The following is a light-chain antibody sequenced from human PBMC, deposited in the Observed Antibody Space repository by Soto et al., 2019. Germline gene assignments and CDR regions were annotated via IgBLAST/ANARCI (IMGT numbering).Light chain of an antibody. V-gene: IGKV3-15*01. Sequence: EVVLTQSPDTLSLSPGERATPSCRASQSISSDYLVWYQQKPGQAPRLLIYGASIRANGIPARVSGSGSGTEVTLTISSLQSEDFAVYYCQQYNNWPPAFGGGAKVDIK. J-gene: IGKJ4*01. CDR1: QSISSD. CDR2: GAS. CDR3: QQYNNWPPA.